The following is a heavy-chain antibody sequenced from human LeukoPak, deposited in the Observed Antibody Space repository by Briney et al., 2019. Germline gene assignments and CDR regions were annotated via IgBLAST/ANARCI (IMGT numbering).Heavy chain of an antibody. Sequence: PGGSLRLSCAASGFTFISYAMSWVRQAPGKGLEWVSSISGSGGTTYYADSVKGRFTISRDNSKNTLYLQMNSLRPDDMAVYYCAKGNGKAAAGSVVDYWGQGTLVTVSS. CDR2: ISGSGGTT. CDR3: AKGNGKAAAGSVVDY. CDR1: GFTFISYA. D-gene: IGHD6-13*01. J-gene: IGHJ4*01. V-gene: IGHV3-23*01.